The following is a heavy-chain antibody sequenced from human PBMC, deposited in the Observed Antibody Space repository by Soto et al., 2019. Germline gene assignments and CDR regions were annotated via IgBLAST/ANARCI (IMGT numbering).Heavy chain of an antibody. V-gene: IGHV4-59*08. CDR2: TYHSGST. CDR1: GGFIGTDY. J-gene: IGHJ6*02. Sequence: VQLQESGPGLVKPSETLSLTCTVSGGFIGTDYWSWIRQPPGKGLEWIGYTYHSGSTKYNPSLKSRDTISADMSKNQFSLKLTSVTAADTAVSYCARHWDAWGQGTTVTVSS. CDR3: ARHWDA.